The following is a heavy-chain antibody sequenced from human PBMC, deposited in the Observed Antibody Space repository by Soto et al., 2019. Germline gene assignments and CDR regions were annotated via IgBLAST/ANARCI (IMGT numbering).Heavy chain of an antibody. CDR3: ARGAWPITMVRRTRDWFDP. CDR1: GFTFSSYG. J-gene: IGHJ5*02. Sequence: GGSLRLSCAASGFTFSSYGMHWVRQAPGKGLEWVAVIWYDGSNKYYADSVKGRFTISRDNSKNTLYLQMNSLRAEDTAVYYCARGAWPITMVRRTRDWFDPWGQGTLVTVSS. V-gene: IGHV3-33*01. CDR2: IWYDGSNK. D-gene: IGHD3-10*01.